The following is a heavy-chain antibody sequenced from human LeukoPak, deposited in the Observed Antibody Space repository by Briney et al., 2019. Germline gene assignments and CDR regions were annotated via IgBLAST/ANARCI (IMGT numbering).Heavy chain of an antibody. CDR1: GFTFSSYA. Sequence: GGSLRLSCAASGFTFSSYAMSWVRQAPGKGLEWVSAISGSGGSTYYADSVKGRFAISRDNSKNTLYLQMNSLRAEDTAVYYCAKDSVFYYYMDVWGKGTTVTVSS. D-gene: IGHD3-10*01. V-gene: IGHV3-23*01. CDR2: ISGSGGST. J-gene: IGHJ6*03. CDR3: AKDSVFYYYMDV.